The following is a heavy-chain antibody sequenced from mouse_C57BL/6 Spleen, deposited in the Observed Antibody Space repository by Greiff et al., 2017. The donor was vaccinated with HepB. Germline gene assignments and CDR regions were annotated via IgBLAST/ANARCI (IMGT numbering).Heavy chain of an antibody. CDR1: GYTFTSYW. J-gene: IGHJ3*01. D-gene: IGHD3-2*02. CDR3: ATAQATMGFAY. CDR2: IDPNSGGT. V-gene: IGHV1-72*01. Sequence: QVQLKQPGAELVKPGASVKLSCKASGYTFTSYWMHWVKQRPGRGLEWIGRIDPNSGGTKYNEKFKSKATLTVDKPSSTAYMQLSSLTSEDSAVYYCATAQATMGFAYWGQGTLVTVSA.